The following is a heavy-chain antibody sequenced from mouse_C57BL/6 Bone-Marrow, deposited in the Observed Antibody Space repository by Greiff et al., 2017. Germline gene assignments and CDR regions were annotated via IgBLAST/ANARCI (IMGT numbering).Heavy chain of an antibody. Sequence: QVQLQQSGPELVKPGASVKISCKASGYAFSSSWMNWVKQRPGKGLEWIGRIYPGDGDTNYNGEFKGKATLTADKSSSTAYMQLSSLTSEDSAVYFCAKGELRLGFFDYWGQGTTLTVSS. D-gene: IGHD3-2*02. J-gene: IGHJ2*01. CDR1: GYAFSSSW. CDR3: AKGELRLGFFDY. V-gene: IGHV1-82*01. CDR2: IYPGDGDT.